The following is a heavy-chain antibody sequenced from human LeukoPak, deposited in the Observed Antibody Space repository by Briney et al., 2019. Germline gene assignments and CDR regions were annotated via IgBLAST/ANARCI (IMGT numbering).Heavy chain of an antibody. CDR1: GFTFSSYA. V-gene: IGHV3-30*04. D-gene: IGHD3-3*01. CDR3: ARENLQYDFWSGYLVYNWFDP. J-gene: IGHJ5*02. CDR2: ISYDGSNK. Sequence: GRSLRLSCAASGFTFSSYAMHWVRQAPGKRLEWVAVISYDGSNKYYADSVKGRFTISRDNSKNTLYLQMNSLRAEDTAVYYCARENLQYDFWSGYLVYNWFDPWGQGTLVTDSS.